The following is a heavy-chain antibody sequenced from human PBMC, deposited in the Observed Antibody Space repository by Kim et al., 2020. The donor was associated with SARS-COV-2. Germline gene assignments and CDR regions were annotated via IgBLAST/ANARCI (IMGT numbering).Heavy chain of an antibody. CDR3: AKGHMSSSWYFYYFDS. Sequence: DSVKGRFTISRDNAKNSLFLQMNSLRPEDTAFYYCAKGHMSSSWYFYYFDSWGQGTLVTVSS. J-gene: IGHJ4*02. V-gene: IGHV3-9*01. D-gene: IGHD6-13*01.